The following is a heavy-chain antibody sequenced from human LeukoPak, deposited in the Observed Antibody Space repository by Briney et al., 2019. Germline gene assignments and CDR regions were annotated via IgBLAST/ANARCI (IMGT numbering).Heavy chain of an antibody. J-gene: IGHJ3*02. CDR1: GGSIGTYY. D-gene: IGHD2-8*01. V-gene: IGHV4-59*01. CDR2: IYYIGTT. Sequence: SETLSLTCTVTGGSIGTYYWSWIRRPPGKGLEWIGYIYYIGTTNYKPSLKSRVTMSVDTSKNQFSLKLSSVTAADTAVYYCARPGVDAFDIWGPGTMVTVSS. CDR3: ARPGVDAFDI.